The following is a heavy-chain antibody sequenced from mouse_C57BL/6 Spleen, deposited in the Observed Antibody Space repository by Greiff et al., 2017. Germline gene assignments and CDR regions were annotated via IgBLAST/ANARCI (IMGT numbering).Heavy chain of an antibody. Sequence: VQLQQPGAELVRPGSSVKLSCKASGYTFTSYWMDWVKQRPGQGLEWIGNIYPSDSETHYNQKFKDKATLTVDKSSSTAYMQLSSLTSEDSAVYYSARSDPMVTTDYAMDYWGQGTSVTVSS. J-gene: IGHJ4*01. CDR1: GYTFTSYW. CDR3: ARSDPMVTTDYAMDY. CDR2: IYPSDSET. V-gene: IGHV1-61*01. D-gene: IGHD2-2*01.